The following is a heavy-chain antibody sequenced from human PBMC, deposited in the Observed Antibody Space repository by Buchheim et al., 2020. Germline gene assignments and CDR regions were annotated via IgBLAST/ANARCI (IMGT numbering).Heavy chain of an antibody. Sequence: QVQLVQSGAEVKKPGSSVKVSCKASGGTFSSYAISWVRQAPGQGLEWMGRIIPILGIANYAQKFQGRVTITADKSTSTAYMELSSLGSEDTAVYYCARDWGGSGYYYDSSGYYYGMDVWGQGTT. CDR3: ARDWGGSGYYYDSSGYYYGMDV. D-gene: IGHD3-22*01. J-gene: IGHJ6*02. CDR2: IIPILGIA. V-gene: IGHV1-69*04. CDR1: GGTFSSYA.